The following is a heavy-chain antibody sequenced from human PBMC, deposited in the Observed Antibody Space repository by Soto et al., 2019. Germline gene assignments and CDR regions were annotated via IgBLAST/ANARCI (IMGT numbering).Heavy chain of an antibody. CDR2: INHSGGT. D-gene: IGHD5-18*01. Sequence: SETLSLTCAVYGGSFSGYYWSWIRQPPGKGLEWIGEINHSGGTNYNPSLKSRVTISVDTSKNQFSLKLSSVTAADTAVYYCARRQSGYSYGYYYGMDVWGEGTTVTVSS. CDR3: ARRQSGYSYGYYYGMDV. CDR1: GGSFSGYY. V-gene: IGHV4-34*01. J-gene: IGHJ6*04.